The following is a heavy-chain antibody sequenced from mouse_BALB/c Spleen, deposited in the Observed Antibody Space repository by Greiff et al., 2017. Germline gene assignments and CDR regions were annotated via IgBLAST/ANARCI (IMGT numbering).Heavy chain of an antibody. D-gene: IGHD2-4*01. J-gene: IGHJ3*01. V-gene: IGHV1-7*01. CDR3: ASDDYDCVAY. Sequence: SGAELAKPGASVKMSCKASGYTFTSYWMHWVKQRPGQGLEWIGYINPSTGYTEYNQKFKGKATLTADKSSSTAYMQLSSLTSEDSAVYYCASDDYDCVAYWGQGTLVTVSA. CDR1: GYTFTSYW. CDR2: INPSTGYT.